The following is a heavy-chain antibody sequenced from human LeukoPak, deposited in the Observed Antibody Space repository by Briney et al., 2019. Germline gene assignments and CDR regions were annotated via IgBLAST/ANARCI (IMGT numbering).Heavy chain of an antibody. CDR1: GGTFSSYA. J-gene: IGHJ4*02. Sequence: SVKVSCKASGGTFSSYAISWVRQAPGQGLEWMGGIIPIFGTANYAQKFQGRVTITADESTSTAYMELSRLRSDDTAVYYCARETTAHGYFDYWGQGTLVTVSS. CDR3: ARETTAHGYFDY. D-gene: IGHD4-17*01. V-gene: IGHV1-69*13. CDR2: IIPIFGTA.